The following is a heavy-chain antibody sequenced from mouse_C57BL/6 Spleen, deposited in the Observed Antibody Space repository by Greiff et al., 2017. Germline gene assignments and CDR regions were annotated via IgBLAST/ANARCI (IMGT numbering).Heavy chain of an antibody. Sequence: QVQLQQSGAELVRPGTSVKVSCKASGYAFTNYLIEWVKQRPGQGLEWIGVINPGSGGTNYNEKFKGKATLTADKSSSTAYMQFSSLTSEDSAVYFCARRSGSSYGWYFDVWGTGTTVTVSS. D-gene: IGHD1-1*01. CDR2: INPGSGGT. CDR1: GYAFTNYL. V-gene: IGHV1-54*01. CDR3: ARRSGSSYGWYFDV. J-gene: IGHJ1*03.